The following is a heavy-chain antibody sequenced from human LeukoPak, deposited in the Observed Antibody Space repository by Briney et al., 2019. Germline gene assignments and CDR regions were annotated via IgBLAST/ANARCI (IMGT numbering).Heavy chain of an antibody. CDR1: GFTFCSYS. CDR2: ISSRSSYI. D-gene: IGHD6-13*01. J-gene: IGHJ4*02. V-gene: IGHV3-21*01. CDR3: ARDLFSSLTGFDY. Sequence: GGSLTRSGSASGFTFCSYSRNWLRHAPGKGLEWGSSISSRSSYIYYADSVKGRFTISRDNAKNSLYLQMNSLRAEDTAVYYCARDLFSSLTGFDYWGQGTLVTVSS.